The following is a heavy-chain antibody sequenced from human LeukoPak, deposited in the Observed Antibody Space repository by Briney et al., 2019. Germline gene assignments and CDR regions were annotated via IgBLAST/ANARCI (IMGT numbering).Heavy chain of an antibody. J-gene: IGHJ4*02. D-gene: IGHD6-13*01. CDR3: AKGGSSSPRSTFDY. Sequence: GGSLRLSCAASGFNFGNHWMHWVRQAPGKGLVWVSHINGDGSTASYADSVKGRFTISRDNAKNTVYLQMNSLRAEDTAVYYCAKGGSSSPRSTFDYWGQGTLLTVSS. V-gene: IGHV3-74*01. CDR2: INGDGSTA. CDR1: GFNFGNHW.